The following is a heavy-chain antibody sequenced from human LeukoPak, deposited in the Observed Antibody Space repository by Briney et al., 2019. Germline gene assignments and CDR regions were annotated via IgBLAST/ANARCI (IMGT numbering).Heavy chain of an antibody. V-gene: IGHV4-59*12. D-gene: IGHD5-18*01. CDR1: GGSFSGYY. CDR3: ARDPDTAMVTRDI. CDR2: IYYSGST. J-gene: IGHJ3*02. Sequence: SETLSLTCAVYGGSFSGYYWSWIRQPPGKGLEWIGYIYYSGSTNYNPSLKSRVTISVDTSKNQFSLKLSSVTAADTAVYYCARDPDTAMVTRDIWGQGTMVTVSS.